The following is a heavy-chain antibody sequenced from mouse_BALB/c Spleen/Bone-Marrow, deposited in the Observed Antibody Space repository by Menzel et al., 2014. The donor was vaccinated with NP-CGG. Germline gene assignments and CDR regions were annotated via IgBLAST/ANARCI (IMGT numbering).Heavy chain of an antibody. J-gene: IGHJ2*01. CDR3: ARGNYGNYVDYFDY. V-gene: IGHV5-6-3*01. Sequence: EVQVVESGGGLVQPGGSLKLSCAASGFTFSSYGMSWVRQTPDKGLELVASINSNGGSTYYPDSVKGRFTISRDNAKNTLSLQMSSLKSEDTAMYYCARGNYGNYVDYFDYWGQGTTLTVSS. CDR1: GFTFSSYG. D-gene: IGHD2-1*01. CDR2: INSNGGST.